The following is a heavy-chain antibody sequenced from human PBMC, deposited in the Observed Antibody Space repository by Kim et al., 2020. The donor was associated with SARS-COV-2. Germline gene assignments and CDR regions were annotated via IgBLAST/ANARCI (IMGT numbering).Heavy chain of an antibody. J-gene: IGHJ3*02. CDR3: AKDMSGGSTDAFDI. V-gene: IGHV3-9*01. D-gene: IGHD6-19*01. Sequence: ADSVKGRFTISRDNAKNSLYLQMNSLRAEDTALYYCAKDMSGGSTDAFDIWGQGTMVTVSS.